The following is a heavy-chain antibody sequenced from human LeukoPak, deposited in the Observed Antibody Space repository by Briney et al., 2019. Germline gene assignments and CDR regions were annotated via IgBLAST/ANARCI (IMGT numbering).Heavy chain of an antibody. Sequence: PSETLSLTCTVSGGSISSGGYYWSWIRQHPGKGLEWIGYIYYSGSTYYNPSLKSRVTISVDTSKNQFSLKLSSVTAADTAVYYCARGINWGSYWYFDLWGRGTLVTVSS. V-gene: IGHV4-61*08. CDR2: IYYSGST. J-gene: IGHJ2*01. CDR3: ARGINWGSYWYFDL. D-gene: IGHD7-27*01. CDR1: GGSISSGGYY.